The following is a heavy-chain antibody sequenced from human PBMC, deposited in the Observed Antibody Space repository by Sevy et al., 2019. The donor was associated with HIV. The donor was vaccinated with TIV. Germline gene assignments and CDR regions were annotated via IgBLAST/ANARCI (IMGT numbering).Heavy chain of an antibody. D-gene: IGHD3-22*01. Sequence: GGSLRLSCSASGFIFSSYAMHWVRQAPGKGLEWVAVISNDGGNKYYADSVKGRFTISRDNSKNTLYLQVNSLRPEDTAVYYRARGDRTTVVTPSDYYYYGMDVWGQGTTVTVSS. CDR3: ARGDRTTVVTPSDYYYYGMDV. CDR2: ISNDGGNK. CDR1: GFIFSSYA. V-gene: IGHV3-30-3*01. J-gene: IGHJ6*02.